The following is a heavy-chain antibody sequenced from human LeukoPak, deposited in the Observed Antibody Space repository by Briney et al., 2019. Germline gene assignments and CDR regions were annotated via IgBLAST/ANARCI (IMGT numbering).Heavy chain of an antibody. CDR1: GYTFTGYY. CDR3: ATTYYDILTCYYKGLYGMDV. D-gene: IGHD3-9*01. V-gene: IGHV1-2*04. CDR2: INPNSGGT. J-gene: IGHJ6*02. Sequence: ASVKVSCKASGYTFTGYYMHWVRQAPGQGLEWMGWINPNSGGTNYAQKFQGWVTMTRDTSISTAYMELSRLRSDDTAVYYCATTYYDILTCYYKGLYGMDVWGQGTTVTVSS.